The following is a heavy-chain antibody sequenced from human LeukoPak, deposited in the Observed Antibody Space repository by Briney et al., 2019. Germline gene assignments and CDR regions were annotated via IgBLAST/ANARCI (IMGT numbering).Heavy chain of an antibody. V-gene: IGHV4-4*02. CDR2: IYHSGST. D-gene: IGHD3-22*01. J-gene: IGHJ4*02. CDR3: ARSTYYYDSSGYFWDY. Sequence: SETLSLTCAVSGGSISSSNWWSWVRQPPGKGLEWIGEIYHSGSTNYNPSLKSRVTISVDKSKNQFSLKLSSVTAADTAVYYCARSTYYYDSSGYFWDYWGQGTLVTVSS. CDR1: GGSISSSNW.